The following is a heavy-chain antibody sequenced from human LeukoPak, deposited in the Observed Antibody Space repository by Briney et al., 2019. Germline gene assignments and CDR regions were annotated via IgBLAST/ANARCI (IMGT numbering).Heavy chain of an antibody. CDR3: AGYSNYVPFDY. CDR1: GGSISNYY. CDR2: IYSSGST. Sequence: SETLSLTCTVSGGSISNYYWTWIRQPAGKGLELIGRIYSSGSTNYNPSLKSRVTMSVDTSKNQFSLKLSSVTAAETAVYYCAGYSNYVPFDYWGQGTLVTVSS. V-gene: IGHV4-4*07. D-gene: IGHD4-11*01. J-gene: IGHJ4*02.